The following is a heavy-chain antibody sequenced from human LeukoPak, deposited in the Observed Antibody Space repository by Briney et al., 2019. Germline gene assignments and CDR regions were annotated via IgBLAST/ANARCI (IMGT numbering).Heavy chain of an antibody. CDR1: GFTFSGYA. CDR2: ISGSGGST. Sequence: GGSLRLSCAASGFTFSGYAMSWVSQAPGKGLWWVSAISGSGGSTYYADSVKGRFTISRDNSKNTLYLQMNSLRAEDTAVYYCAKWRSGWYFDLWGRGTLVTVSS. CDR3: AKWRSGWYFDL. J-gene: IGHJ2*01. D-gene: IGHD3-3*01. V-gene: IGHV3-23*01.